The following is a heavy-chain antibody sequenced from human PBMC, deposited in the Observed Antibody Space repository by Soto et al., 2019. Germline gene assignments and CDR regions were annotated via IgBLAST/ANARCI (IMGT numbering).Heavy chain of an antibody. Sequence: PLEILSLTCAVYGGSFSGYYWSWIRQPPGKGLEWIGEINHSGSTNYNPSLKSRVTISVDTSKNQFSLKLSSVTAADTAVYYCARGRGLKWWELLYAFDIWGQGTMVTVSS. V-gene: IGHV4-34*01. CDR1: GGSFSGYY. CDR3: ARGRGLKWWELLYAFDI. D-gene: IGHD2-15*01. J-gene: IGHJ3*02. CDR2: INHSGST.